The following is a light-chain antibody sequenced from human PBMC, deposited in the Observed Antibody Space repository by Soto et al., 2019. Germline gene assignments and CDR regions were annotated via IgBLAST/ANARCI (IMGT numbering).Light chain of an antibody. CDR1: QSVSAN. CDR3: QQYNNWPST. CDR2: GAS. J-gene: IGKJ2*01. Sequence: EIVMTQSPGTLSVSPGERATLSCRASQSVSANLAWYQQKPGQSPRLLIYGASTRATGMPARFRGSGSGTEFTRTISSLQSEDFAIYYCQQYNNWPSTFGQGTRMEIK. V-gene: IGKV3-15*01.